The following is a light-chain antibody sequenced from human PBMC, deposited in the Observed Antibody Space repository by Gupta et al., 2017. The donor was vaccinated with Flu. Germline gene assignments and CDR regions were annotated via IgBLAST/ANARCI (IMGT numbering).Light chain of an antibody. V-gene: IGKV3-20*01. Sequence: ESVLTQSPGTLSLSPVERAIVSCRASQSGSSTYLAWYQQKPGQPPRLLIYGASSRATGIPDRFSATVSGTDFTLTISRLEPEDFAVYYCQQYGYPPRSFGQGTELQIK. CDR1: QSGSSTY. CDR2: GAS. J-gene: IGKJ2*03. CDR3: QQYGYPPRS.